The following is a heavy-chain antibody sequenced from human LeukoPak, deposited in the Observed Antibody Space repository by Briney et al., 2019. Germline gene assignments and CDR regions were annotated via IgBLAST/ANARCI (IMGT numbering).Heavy chain of an antibody. CDR1: GGSISSSSYY. V-gene: IGHV4-61*05. Sequence: PSETLSLTCTVSGGSISSSSYYWGWIRQPPGKGLEWIGYIYYSGSTNYNPSLKSRVTISVDTSKNQFSLKLSSVTAADTAVYYCARASYCGGDCSIPPDYWGQGTLVTVSS. CDR3: ARASYCGGDCSIPPDY. D-gene: IGHD2-21*02. J-gene: IGHJ4*02. CDR2: IYYSGST.